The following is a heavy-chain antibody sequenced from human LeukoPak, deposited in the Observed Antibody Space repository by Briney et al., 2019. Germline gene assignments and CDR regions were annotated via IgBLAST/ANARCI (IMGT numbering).Heavy chain of an antibody. D-gene: IGHD6-19*01. J-gene: IGHJ4*02. V-gene: IGHV4-61*01. Sequence: SETLSLTCTVSGGSVSSGSYYWSWVRQPPGKGLEWIGYIYYSGNTNYNPSLKSRVTIPVDTSKNQFSLMPSSVTAADTAVYYCARESTDSSGWYYFDYWGQGTLVTVSS. CDR3: ARESTDSSGWYYFDY. CDR2: IYYSGNT. CDR1: GGSVSSGSYY.